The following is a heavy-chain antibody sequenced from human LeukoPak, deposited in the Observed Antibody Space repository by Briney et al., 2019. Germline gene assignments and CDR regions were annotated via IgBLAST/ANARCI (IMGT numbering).Heavy chain of an antibody. Sequence: GGSLRLSCATSGFTFSKYSMNWVRQAPGKGLEWVSYISITTSTIYYADSVKGRFTISRDNAKNSLYLQMNSLRAEDTAVYYCARDCCGSHCNFYYMDVWGKGTTVTVSS. V-gene: IGHV3-48*01. D-gene: IGHD1-26*01. CDR1: GFTFSKYS. CDR2: ISITTSTI. J-gene: IGHJ6*03. CDR3: ARDCCGSHCNFYYMDV.